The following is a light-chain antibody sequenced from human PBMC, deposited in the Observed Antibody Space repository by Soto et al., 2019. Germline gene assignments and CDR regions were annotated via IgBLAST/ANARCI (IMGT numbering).Light chain of an antibody. J-gene: IGKJ1*01. CDR2: GVS. Sequence: EIVMTQSPATLSVSPGERATLSCRASQSVSRNLAWYQQKPGQAPRLLIYGVSTRATDIPARFSGSGSGTEFTLTISNLQAEDSAVYHCHQYSNTFRTFGQGTKVDIK. V-gene: IGKV3-15*01. CDR1: QSVSRN. CDR3: HQYSNTFRT.